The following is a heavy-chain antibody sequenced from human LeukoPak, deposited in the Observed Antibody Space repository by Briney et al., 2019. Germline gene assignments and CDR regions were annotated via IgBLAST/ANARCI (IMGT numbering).Heavy chain of an antibody. V-gene: IGHV3-21*01. CDR2: ISSSSSYI. J-gene: IGHJ4*02. CDR1: GFTFSSYG. CDR3: ARVMVDSYDILTGYAFDY. D-gene: IGHD3-9*01. Sequence: GGSLRLSCAASGFTFSSYGMHWVRQAPGKGLEWVSSISSSSSYIHYADSVKGRFTISRDNAKKSLYLQMNSLRAEDTAVYYCARVMVDSYDILTGYAFDYWGQGIPVTVSS.